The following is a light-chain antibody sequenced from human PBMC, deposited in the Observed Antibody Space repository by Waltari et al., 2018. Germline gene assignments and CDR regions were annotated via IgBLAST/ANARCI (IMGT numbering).Light chain of an antibody. V-gene: IGLV1-47*01. Sequence: QSVLTQPPSASGTPGQRVTISCSGSSSNIGSNYVYWYQQLPGTAPKLLINRNNHRPSGVPARFSGSKSGTSSSLAISGLRSDDEADYYCAAWDDSLSGFYVFGTGTKVTVL. CDR2: RNN. CDR1: SSNIGSNY. J-gene: IGLJ1*01. CDR3: AAWDDSLSGFYV.